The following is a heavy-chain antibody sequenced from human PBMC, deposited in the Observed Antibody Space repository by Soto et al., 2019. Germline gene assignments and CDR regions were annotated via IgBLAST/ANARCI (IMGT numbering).Heavy chain of an antibody. CDR1: EFTFSSYG. D-gene: IGHD3-22*01. CDR3: AKDTYYHDTTGYYVFDY. Sequence: QVQLVESGGGVVQPGRSLTLSCAASEFTFSSYGIHWVRQAPGKGLEWVAVISYDGSKKQYADSVKGRFTISRDNSKNTLQLQMNSLRDDDTAVYYCAKDTYYHDTTGYYVFDYWGQGTLVTVSS. J-gene: IGHJ4*02. V-gene: IGHV3-30*18. CDR2: ISYDGSKK.